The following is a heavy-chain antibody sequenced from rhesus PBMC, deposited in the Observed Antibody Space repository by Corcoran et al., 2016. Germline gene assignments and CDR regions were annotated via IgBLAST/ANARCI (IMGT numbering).Heavy chain of an antibody. V-gene: IGHV4-93*01. J-gene: IGHJ1*01. CDR1: GGSISSSNW. CDR2: NYGSGGRT. D-gene: IGHD4-23*01. Sequence: QVQLQESGPAVVKPSETLSLTCAVSGGSISSSNWWSWIRQSPGKGLEWIGGNYGSGGRTEYNPSLKSRVTISIDTSKNQFALKLSSVTAADAAVYYCAREYSNYGGYFEFWGQGALVTVSS. CDR3: AREYSNYGGYFEF.